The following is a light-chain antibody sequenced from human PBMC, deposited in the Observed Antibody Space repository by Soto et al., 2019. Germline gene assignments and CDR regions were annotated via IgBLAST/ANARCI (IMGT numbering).Light chain of an antibody. V-gene: IGKV1-5*01. CDR2: DAS. J-gene: IGKJ1*01. Sequence: DIQMTQSPSTLSASVGDRVTITCRASQTISIWLAWYQQKPGKAPKLLISDASNLESGVPSRFSGSGSGTEFTLTISSLQPDDFANYYCQQYGTWARTFGQGTKVESK. CDR1: QTISIW. CDR3: QQYGTWART.